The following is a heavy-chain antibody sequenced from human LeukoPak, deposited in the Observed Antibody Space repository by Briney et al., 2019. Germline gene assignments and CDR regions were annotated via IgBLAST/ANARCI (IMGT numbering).Heavy chain of an antibody. V-gene: IGHV5-51*01. J-gene: IGHJ5*02. CDR3: ARLLGGIAAAGTSWFDP. Sequence: GESLKISCKGSGYSFTSYWIGWVRQMPGKGLEWMGIIYPGDSDTRYSPSFQGQVTISADKSISTAYLQWSSLKASDTAMYYCARLLGGIAAAGTSWFDPWGQGPLVTVSS. CDR2: IYPGDSDT. D-gene: IGHD6-13*01. CDR1: GYSFTSYW.